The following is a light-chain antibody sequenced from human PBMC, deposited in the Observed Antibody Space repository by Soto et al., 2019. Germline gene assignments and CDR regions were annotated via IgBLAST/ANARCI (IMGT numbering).Light chain of an antibody. J-gene: IGKJ5*01. Sequence: DIQMTQSPSSVSASVGDRVTITCRASQAISSWLAWYQKKPGRAPKLLIYAASSLQSGVPSRFSGSGSGTDLTLTINNLQPEDFATYYCQQANSFPLTFGQGTRLEIK. CDR1: QAISSW. CDR3: QQANSFPLT. V-gene: IGKV1D-12*01. CDR2: AAS.